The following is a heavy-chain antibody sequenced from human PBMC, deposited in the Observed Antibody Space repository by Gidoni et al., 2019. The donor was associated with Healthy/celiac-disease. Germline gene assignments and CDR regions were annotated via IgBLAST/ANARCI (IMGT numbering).Heavy chain of an antibody. D-gene: IGHD4-4*01. CDR3: ARTPRDYSNYDYYYYGMDV. CDR1: GGTFSSYA. V-gene: IGHV1-69*01. J-gene: IGHJ6*02. CDR2: IIPIFGTA. Sequence: QVQLVQSGAEVKKHGSSVKVDCKASGGTFSSYAISWVRQAPGQGLEWMGGIIPIFGTAHYAQKFQGRVTITADASTSTAYMELSSLRSEDTAVYYCARTPRDYSNYDYYYYGMDVWGQGTTVTVSS.